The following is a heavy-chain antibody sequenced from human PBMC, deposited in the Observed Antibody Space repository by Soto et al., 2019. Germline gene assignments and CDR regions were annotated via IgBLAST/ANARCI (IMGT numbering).Heavy chain of an antibody. V-gene: IGHV4-39*01. CDR3: ARQRTTVVTQAYFDH. J-gene: IGHJ4*02. Sequence: SETLSLACTVSGGSITSSSYYWGWIRQPPGKGLEWIGGIYYSGRSYYNPSLKSRVTMSVDTSKNQFSLTLNSVTAADAAVYYCARQRTTVVTQAYFDHWGQGTLVTVSS. D-gene: IGHD4-17*01. CDR1: GGSITSSSYY. CDR2: IYYSGRS.